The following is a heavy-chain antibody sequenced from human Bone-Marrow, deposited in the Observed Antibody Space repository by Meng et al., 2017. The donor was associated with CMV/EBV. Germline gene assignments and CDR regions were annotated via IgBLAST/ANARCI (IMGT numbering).Heavy chain of an antibody. Sequence: SETLSLTCTVSGGSISTYYWNWIRQPPGKGLEWIGYIYYSGSTNYNPSLKSRVTISVDTSKNQFSLKLSSVTAADTAVYYCASTLGTGGGYWGQGTLVTVSS. V-gene: IGHV4-59*01. J-gene: IGHJ4*02. CDR2: IYYSGST. CDR1: GGSISTYY. CDR3: ASTLGTGGGY. D-gene: IGHD3-10*01.